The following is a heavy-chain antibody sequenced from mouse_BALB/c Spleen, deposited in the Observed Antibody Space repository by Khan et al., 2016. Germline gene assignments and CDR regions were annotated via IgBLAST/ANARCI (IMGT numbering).Heavy chain of an antibody. CDR3: AAPHILCSFAY. D-gene: IGHD1-1*02. CDR2: INTETGEP. CDR1: GYTFTDYS. J-gene: IGHJ3*01. Sequence: QIQLVQSGPELKKPGETVKISCKASGYTFTDYSMHWVKQAPGKGLKWMGWINTETGEPTYADDFKGRFAFSLETSASTAYLQINNLKNEDTATYFCAAPHILCSFAYWGQGTLVTVSA. V-gene: IGHV9-2-1*01.